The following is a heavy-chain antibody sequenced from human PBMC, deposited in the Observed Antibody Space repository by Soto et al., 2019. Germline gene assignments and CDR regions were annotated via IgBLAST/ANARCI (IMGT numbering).Heavy chain of an antibody. D-gene: IGHD1-26*01. CDR3: ARAIVGARNWFDP. J-gene: IGHJ5*02. V-gene: IGHV2-70*01. CDR1: GFSLSTSGMC. CDR2: IDWDDDK. Sequence: SGPPLVNPPQSLTLTCSFSGFSLSTSGMCVSWIRQPPGKALEWRALIDWDDDKYYSTSLKTRLTISKDTSKNQVVLTMTNMEPVDTATYYCARAIVGARNWFDPWGQGTLVTVSS.